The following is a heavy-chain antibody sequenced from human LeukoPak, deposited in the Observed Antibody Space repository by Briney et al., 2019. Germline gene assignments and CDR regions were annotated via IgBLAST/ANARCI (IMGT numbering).Heavy chain of an antibody. CDR1: GFTFSSYS. Sequence: GGSLRLSCAASGFTFSSYSMNWVRQAPGKGLEWVSYISSSSSTIYYADSVKGRFTISRDNAKNSLYLQMNSLRAEDTAVYYCARVSGSYFSGGDAFDIWGQGTMVTVSS. CDR2: ISSSSSTI. CDR3: ARVSGSYFSGGDAFDI. V-gene: IGHV3-48*01. D-gene: IGHD1-26*01. J-gene: IGHJ3*02.